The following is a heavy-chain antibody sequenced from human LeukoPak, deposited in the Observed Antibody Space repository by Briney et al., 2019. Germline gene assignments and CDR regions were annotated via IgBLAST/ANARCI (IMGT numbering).Heavy chain of an antibody. D-gene: IGHD6-13*01. CDR3: ARDISSSSWYAYFQH. J-gene: IGHJ1*01. CDR1: GFTVSSNY. Sequence: GGSLRLSCAASGFTVSSNYMTWVRQAPGKGLEWVSVIYSGGSTYYADSVKGRFTISRDNSKNTLYLQMNSLRAEDTAVYYCARDISSSSWYAYFQHWGQGTLVTVSS. V-gene: IGHV3-53*05. CDR2: IYSGGST.